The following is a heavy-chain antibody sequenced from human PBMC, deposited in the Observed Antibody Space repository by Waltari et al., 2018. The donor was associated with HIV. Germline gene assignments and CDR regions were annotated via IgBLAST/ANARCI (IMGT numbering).Heavy chain of an antibody. V-gene: IGHV4-34*01. CDR1: HESFNNYF. J-gene: IGHJ4*02. Sequence: QVQLHQWGAGLLKPSETLSLTCAVYHESFNNYFLNWLRQSPGKGLEWIAEIRHGRGTNYNPSLKSRVTLSIDMSKTQFSLNLTSVTAADTAVYYCARGSLRGTTVAGTNFGHWGQGNLVTVSS. CDR3: ARGSLRGTTVAGTNFGH. CDR2: IRHGRGT. D-gene: IGHD6-19*01.